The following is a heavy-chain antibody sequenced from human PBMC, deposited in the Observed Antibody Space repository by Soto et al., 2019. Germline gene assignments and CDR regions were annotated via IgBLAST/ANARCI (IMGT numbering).Heavy chain of an antibody. Sequence: GGSLRLSCAASGFTFNIYGMQRVRQAPGKGLEWVAVISYDGSKEYYGDSVKGRFTISRDNSKNTLYLQMNSLRSEDTAVYYCAKVTDSSGWYPYYYGIDVWGQGTTVTVSS. CDR3: AKVTDSSGWYPYYYGIDV. CDR2: ISYDGSKE. D-gene: IGHD6-19*01. CDR1: GFTFNIYG. V-gene: IGHV3-30*18. J-gene: IGHJ6*02.